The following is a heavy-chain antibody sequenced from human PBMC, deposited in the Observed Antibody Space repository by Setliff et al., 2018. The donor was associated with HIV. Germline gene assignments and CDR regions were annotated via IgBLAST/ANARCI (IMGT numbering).Heavy chain of an antibody. Sequence: ASVKVSCKASGYTFTDYYIHWVRQAPGQGLEWMGWINPNSGGTIFAQKLQGRVTMTRDTSISTALMDLSRLTSDDTAVYYCARDIGITTTGKGWFEPWGQGTQVTVSS. V-gene: IGHV1-2*02. J-gene: IGHJ5*02. CDR1: GYTFTDYY. D-gene: IGHD1-1*01. CDR3: ARDIGITTTGKGWFEP. CDR2: INPNSGGT.